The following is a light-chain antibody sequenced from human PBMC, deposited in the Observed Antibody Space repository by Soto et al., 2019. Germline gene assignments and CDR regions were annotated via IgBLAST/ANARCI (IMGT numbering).Light chain of an antibody. J-gene: IGKJ5*01. CDR1: QTISTW. CDR2: DAS. V-gene: IGKV1-5*01. CDR3: QQRHNWPIT. Sequence: GDRVTITCRASQTISTWMAWYQQKPGKAPKLLVYDASTLQSGVASRFSGSGSGTDFTLTISGLEPADLGVYYCQQRHNWPITFGQGTRLEIK.